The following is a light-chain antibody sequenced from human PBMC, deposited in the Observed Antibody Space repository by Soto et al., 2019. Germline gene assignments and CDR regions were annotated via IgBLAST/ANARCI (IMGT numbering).Light chain of an antibody. CDR3: QQRSKWPIT. Sequence: EIVLTQSPATLSLSPGERATLSCRASQSVSSYLAWYQQKPGQTPRLLVYDASTRATGIPARFRGSGSGTDFTLTISSLEPEDFAVYYCQQRSKWPITFGQGTRLEIK. CDR2: DAS. CDR1: QSVSSY. J-gene: IGKJ5*01. V-gene: IGKV3-11*01.